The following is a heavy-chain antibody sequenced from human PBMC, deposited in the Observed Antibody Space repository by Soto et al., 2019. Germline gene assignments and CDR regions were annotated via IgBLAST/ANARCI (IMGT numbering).Heavy chain of an antibody. Sequence: EVQLLESGGGLVQPGGSLRLSCAASGFTFSSYAMSWVRQAPGKGLEWVSAISGSGGSTYYADSVKGRFTISRDNSKNTLYLQMNGLRAEDTAVYYCAKGLVDTAMVKVDWYFDLWGRGTLVTVSS. D-gene: IGHD5-18*01. CDR3: AKGLVDTAMVKVDWYFDL. V-gene: IGHV3-23*01. CDR1: GFTFSSYA. J-gene: IGHJ2*01. CDR2: ISGSGGST.